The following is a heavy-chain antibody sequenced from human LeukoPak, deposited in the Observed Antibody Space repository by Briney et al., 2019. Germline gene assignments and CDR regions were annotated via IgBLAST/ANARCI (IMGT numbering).Heavy chain of an antibody. D-gene: IGHD2-2*01. Sequence: TGGSLRLSCAASGFTVSSNYMSWVRQAPGKGLEWVSVIYSGGSTYYADSVKGRFTISRDNSKNTLYLQMNSLRAEDTAVYYCARDGVVPAAPHYYYYGMDVWGQGTTVTVSS. CDR2: IYSGGST. CDR1: GFTVSSNY. J-gene: IGHJ6*02. CDR3: ARDGVVPAAPHYYYYGMDV. V-gene: IGHV3-53*01.